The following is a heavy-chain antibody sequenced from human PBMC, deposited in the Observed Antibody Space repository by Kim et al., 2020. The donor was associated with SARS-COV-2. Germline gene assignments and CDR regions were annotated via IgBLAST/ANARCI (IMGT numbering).Heavy chain of an antibody. CDR3: ARDPLRGMDV. CDR2: IYYSGST. J-gene: IGHJ6*02. Sequence: SETLSLTCTVSGGSINSGGYYWSWIRQHPGKGLEWIGYIYYSGSTYYNPSLKSRVTISIDTSKNQFSLKLTSVTAADTAVYYCARDPLRGMDVWGQGTTVTVSS. V-gene: IGHV4-31*03. CDR1: GGSINSGGYY.